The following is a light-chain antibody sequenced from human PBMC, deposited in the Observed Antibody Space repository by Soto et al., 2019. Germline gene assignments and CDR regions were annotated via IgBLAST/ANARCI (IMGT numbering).Light chain of an antibody. CDR1: SSDVGLYNY. V-gene: IGLV2-14*01. Sequence: QSALTQPASVSGSPGQSITISCTGTSSDVGLYNYVSWYQHHPGKAPKLMIYDVSDRPSGVSNRFSGSKSGNTASLTISGVQAEDEGDYYCSSYTTTRTVNFGGGTKLTVL. CDR3: SSYTTTRTVN. CDR2: DVS. J-gene: IGLJ2*01.